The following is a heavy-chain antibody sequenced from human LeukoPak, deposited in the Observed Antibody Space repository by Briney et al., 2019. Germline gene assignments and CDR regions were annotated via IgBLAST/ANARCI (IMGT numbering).Heavy chain of an antibody. V-gene: IGHV3-74*01. CDR3: TANFNY. Sequence: PGGSLRLSCAASGFTFSSYWMHWVRQAPGKGLMWVSRINSDESRTNYADSVKGRFTISRDNAKNTLYLHMNSLRAEDTAVYYCTANFNYWGQGTLVTVSS. CDR2: INSDESRT. J-gene: IGHJ4*02. CDR1: GFTFSSYW.